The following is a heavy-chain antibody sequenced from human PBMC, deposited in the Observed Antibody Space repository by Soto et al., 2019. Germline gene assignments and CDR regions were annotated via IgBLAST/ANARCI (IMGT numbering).Heavy chain of an antibody. Sequence: QVQLVQSGAEVKKPGSSVKVSCKASGGTFSSYAISWVRQAPGQGLEWMGGIIAIFGTASYAQKFQSRVTITEHDSTSTAYMALSSLRSEDTAVYYCAIVRFRAYSWRYLPFDHWGQGTLVNVSS. V-gene: IGHV1-69*01. CDR3: AIVRFRAYSWRYLPFDH. CDR2: IIAIFGTA. D-gene: IGHD1-26*01. CDR1: GGTFSSYA. J-gene: IGHJ5*02.